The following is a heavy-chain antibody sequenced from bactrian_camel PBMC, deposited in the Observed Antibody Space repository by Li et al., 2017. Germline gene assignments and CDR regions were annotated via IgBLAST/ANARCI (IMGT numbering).Heavy chain of an antibody. CDR3: AKDRFQDGGSWYAAGYNY. J-gene: IGHJ4*01. D-gene: IGHD6*01. Sequence: VQLVESGGGLVQPGGSLRLSCAASGFTTSDYFMSWVRQAPGKGLEWVSAINSVGGSTYYADSMKGRFTISRDNAKNTVYLQLNSLKTEDMAMYYCAKDRFQDGGSWYAAGYNYWGQGTQVTVS. V-gene: IGHV3S40*01. CDR2: INSVGGST. CDR1: GFTTSDYF.